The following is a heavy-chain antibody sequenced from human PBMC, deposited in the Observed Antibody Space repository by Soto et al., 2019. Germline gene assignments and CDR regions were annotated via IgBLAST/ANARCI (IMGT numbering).Heavy chain of an antibody. Sequence: QVHLVQSGAEVKKPGASVNVSCQASGSITNHHMHWVRQAPGQGLEWMGIFNPSGLSTTYAQKFQGRVTITRATSTSTVYMELSSLTSEDTAVYFCAKVTPRGPIAVAGPLGSWGQGTLVIVSS. J-gene: IGHJ4*02. CDR3: AKVTPRGPIAVAGPLGS. CDR1: GSITNHH. CDR2: FNPSGLST. D-gene: IGHD6-19*01. V-gene: IGHV1-46*01.